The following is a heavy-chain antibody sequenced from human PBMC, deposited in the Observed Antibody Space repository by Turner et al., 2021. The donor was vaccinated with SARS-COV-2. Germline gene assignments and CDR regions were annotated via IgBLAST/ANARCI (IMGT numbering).Heavy chain of an antibody. CDR1: GFTFSVYA. CDR3: ARAYSGSYFGAFDI. Sequence: QVQLVESGGGVVQPGTSLRLSCAASGFTFSVYAMHWVRQAPGKGLEWVALISFDGSNEYYADSVKGRFTISRDNSKNTLYLQMNSLRAEDTSVYYCARAYSGSYFGAFDIWGQGTMVTISS. CDR2: ISFDGSNE. J-gene: IGHJ3*02. D-gene: IGHD1-26*01. V-gene: IGHV3-30-3*01.